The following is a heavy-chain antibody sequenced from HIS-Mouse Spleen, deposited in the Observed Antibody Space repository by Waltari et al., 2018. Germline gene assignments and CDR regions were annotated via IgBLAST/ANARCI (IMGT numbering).Heavy chain of an antibody. CDR1: GSSISSYY. CDR3: ARVQRYSYGYFFDY. V-gene: IGHV4-59*01. D-gene: IGHD5-18*01. CDR2: IYYSGST. Sequence: QVQLQESGPGLVKPSETLSLTCTVSGSSISSYYWSWLRQPPGKGLEWIGYIYYSGSTNYNPSLKSRVTISVDTSKNQFSLKLSSVTAADTAVYYCARVQRYSYGYFFDYWGQGTLVTVSS. J-gene: IGHJ4*02.